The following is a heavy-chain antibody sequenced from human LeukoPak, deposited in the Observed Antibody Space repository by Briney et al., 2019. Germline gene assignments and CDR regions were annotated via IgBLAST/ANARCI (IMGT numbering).Heavy chain of an antibody. Sequence: SETLSLTCTVSGGSISSYYWSWIRQPPGKGLEWIGYIYYSGSTNYNPSLKSRVTISVDTSKNQFSLKLSSVTAADTAVYYCARGGYSSSWYNWFDPWGQGTLVTVSS. J-gene: IGHJ5*02. CDR1: GGSISSYY. D-gene: IGHD6-13*01. CDR3: ARGGYSSSWYNWFDP. CDR2: IYYSGST. V-gene: IGHV4-59*12.